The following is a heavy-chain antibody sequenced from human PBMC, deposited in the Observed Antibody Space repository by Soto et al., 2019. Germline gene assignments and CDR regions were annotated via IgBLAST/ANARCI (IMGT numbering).Heavy chain of an antibody. D-gene: IGHD5-18*01. CDR3: AKDRRLGLGYSYGYGY. CDR2: ISGSGGST. J-gene: IGHJ4*02. Sequence: EVQLLESGVGLVQPGGSLRLSCAASGFTFSSYAMSWVRQAPGKGLEWVSAISGSGGSTYYADSVKGRFTISRDNSKNTLYLQMNSLRAEDTAVYYCAKDRRLGLGYSYGYGYWGQGTLVTVSS. CDR1: GFTFSSYA. V-gene: IGHV3-23*01.